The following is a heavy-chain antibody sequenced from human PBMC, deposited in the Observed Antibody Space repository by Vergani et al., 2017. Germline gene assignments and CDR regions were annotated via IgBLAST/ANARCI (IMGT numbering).Heavy chain of an antibody. CDR3: TSREYYFDY. V-gene: IGHV3-23*01. CDR1: GLTLSSYD. J-gene: IGHJ4*02. Sequence: EVQLLESGGGLVQPGGSLRLSCTVSGLTLSSYDMSWVRQAPGKGLEWVSSISDRDTSTYYADSVKGRFTISRDNSKNTLDLQMNSLRAEDTALYYCTSREYYFDYWGQGTLVTVSS. CDR2: ISDRDTST.